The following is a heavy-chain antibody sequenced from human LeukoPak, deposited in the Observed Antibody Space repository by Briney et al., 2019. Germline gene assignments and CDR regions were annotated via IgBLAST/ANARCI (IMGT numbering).Heavy chain of an antibody. CDR2: IGNVADT. CDR3: AGGRGQIINY. V-gene: IGHV3-13*01. CDR1: GFTFDRYD. J-gene: IGHJ4*02. Sequence: PGGSLRLSCAASGFTFDRYDMHWLRQATGKGLEWVSAIGNVADTYYPGSVKGRFTISRENAKNSLYLQMNALRAGDTAVYFCAGGRGQIINYWGQGTLVTVSS.